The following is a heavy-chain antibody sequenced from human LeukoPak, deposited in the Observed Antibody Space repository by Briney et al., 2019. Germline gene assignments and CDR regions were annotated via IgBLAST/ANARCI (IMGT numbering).Heavy chain of an antibody. V-gene: IGHV4-34*01. D-gene: IGHD3-9*01. J-gene: IGHJ5*02. CDR2: INHSGST. CDR3: ARGDGDILTGYRGGNWFDP. CDR1: VGPFSGYY. Sequence: KPSETLSLTCAVYVGPFSGYYWSWIRQPPGKGLEWIGEINHSGSTNYNPSLKSRVTISVDTSKNQFSLKLSSVTAADTAVYYCARGDGDILTGYRGGNWFDPWGQGTLVTVSS.